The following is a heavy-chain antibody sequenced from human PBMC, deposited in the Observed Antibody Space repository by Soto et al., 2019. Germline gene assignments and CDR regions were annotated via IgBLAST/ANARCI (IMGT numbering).Heavy chain of an antibody. CDR3: ARGSLGYCSGGSCFFDY. D-gene: IGHD2-15*01. CDR2: IWYDGSNK. CDR1: VFTFRSYG. J-gene: IGHJ4*02. Sequence: GGSLRLSCAASVFTFRSYGMHWVRQAPGKGLEWVAVIWYDGSNKYYADSVKGRFTISRDNSKNTLYLQMNSLRADDTAVYYCARGSLGYCSGGSCFFDYWGQGTLVTVSS. V-gene: IGHV3-33*01.